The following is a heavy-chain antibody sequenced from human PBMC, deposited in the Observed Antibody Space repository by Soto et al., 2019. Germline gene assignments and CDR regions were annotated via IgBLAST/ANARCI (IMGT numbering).Heavy chain of an antibody. J-gene: IGHJ6*02. Sequence: QVQLEQSGAEVKKPGASVKVSCKSSGYTFTMSGISWVRQAPGQGLEWMGWISGYNGNTNYEQKFQDRVTMTTDTSTNTGYMELRSLRSDDTAVYYCAREGPRPYYYYGMDVWGQGTTVTVSS. CDR3: AREGPRPYYYYGMDV. CDR2: ISGYNGNT. CDR1: GYTFTMSG. V-gene: IGHV1-18*01.